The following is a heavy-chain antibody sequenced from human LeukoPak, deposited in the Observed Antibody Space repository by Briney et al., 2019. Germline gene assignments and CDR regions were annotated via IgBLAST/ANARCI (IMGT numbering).Heavy chain of an antibody. J-gene: IGHJ5*02. Sequence: PGRSLRLSCAASGFTFSSYGMHWVRQAPGKGLEWVAVIWYDGSNKYYADSVKGRFTISRDNSKNMLYLQMNSLRAEDTAVYYCARDLASYDYIWGSYLHHWGQGTLVTVSS. CDR2: IWYDGSNK. CDR3: ARDLASYDYIWGSYLHH. CDR1: GFTFSSYG. V-gene: IGHV3-33*01. D-gene: IGHD3-16*02.